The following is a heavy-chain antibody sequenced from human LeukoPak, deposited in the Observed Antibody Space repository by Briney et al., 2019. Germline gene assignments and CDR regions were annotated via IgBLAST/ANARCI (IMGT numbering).Heavy chain of an antibody. J-gene: IGHJ4*02. D-gene: IGHD3-16*01. CDR1: GFTFSSYS. CDR2: ISGSGDNT. V-gene: IGHV3-23*01. Sequence: GGSLRLSCAASGFTFSSYSMNWVRQAPGKGLEWVSGISGSGDNTYYADSVKGWFTISRDNSKNTLYLQMNSLRAEDTAVYYCAKDGLRLYFDYWGQGTLVTVSS. CDR3: AKDGLRLYFDY.